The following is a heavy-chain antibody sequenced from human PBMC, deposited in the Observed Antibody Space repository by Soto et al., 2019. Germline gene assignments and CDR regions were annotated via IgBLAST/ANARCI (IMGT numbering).Heavy chain of an antibody. CDR2: IIPILGIA. CDR3: ASRGSGPERGDY. V-gene: IGHV1-69*02. D-gene: IGHD6-19*01. Sequence: QVQLVQSGAEVKKPGSSVKVSCKASGGTFSSYTISWVRQAPGQGLEWMGRIIPILGIANYAQKFQGRVTLNADKSTRTAYMELSSLRSEETAVYYCASRGSGPERGDYWGQGTLVTVSS. CDR1: GGTFSSYT. J-gene: IGHJ4*02.